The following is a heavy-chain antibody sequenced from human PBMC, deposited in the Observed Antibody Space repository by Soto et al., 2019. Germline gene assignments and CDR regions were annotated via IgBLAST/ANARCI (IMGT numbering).Heavy chain of an antibody. D-gene: IGHD3-3*01. V-gene: IGHV3-21*01. Sequence: GGSLRLSCAASGFSFSDAWMAGVRQATGKGLEWVSSISSSSSYIYYADSVKGRFTISRDNAKNSLYLQMNSLRAEDTAVYYCARTIWSGPPWAFDIWGQGTMVTVSS. CDR3: ARTIWSGPPWAFDI. J-gene: IGHJ3*02. CDR2: ISSSSSYI. CDR1: GFSFSDAW.